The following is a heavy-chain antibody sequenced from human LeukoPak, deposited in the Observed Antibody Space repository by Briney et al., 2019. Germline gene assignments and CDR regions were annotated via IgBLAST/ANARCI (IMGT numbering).Heavy chain of an antibody. D-gene: IGHD3-3*01. Sequence: GSSVKVSCKASGGTFSSYAISWVRQAPGQGLEWMGGIIPIFGTANYAQKFQGRVTITADESTSTAYMELSSLRSEDTAVYYRARGRYDFWSGYSGSGGKGAFDPWGQGTLVTVSS. CDR3: ARGRYDFWSGYSGSGGKGAFDP. CDR1: GGTFSSYA. CDR2: IIPIFGTA. J-gene: IGHJ5*02. V-gene: IGHV1-69*01.